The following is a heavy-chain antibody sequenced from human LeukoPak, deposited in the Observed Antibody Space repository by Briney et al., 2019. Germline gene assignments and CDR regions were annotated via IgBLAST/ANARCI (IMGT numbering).Heavy chain of an antibody. CDR3: WRDRVLEGRDSSSLFWFDP. V-gene: IGHV1-18*04. CDR2: ISGYNGNT. D-gene: IGHD3-3*01. J-gene: IGHJ5*02. Sequence: AASVKVSCKASGYTFASYGITWVRQAPGQGLEWMGWISGYNGNTQYAQRFQGRVTMTTDTSTSTAYMELWSLRFAGTALNYCWRDRVLEGRDSSSLFWFDPSGQGTLVTVSS. CDR1: GYTFASYG.